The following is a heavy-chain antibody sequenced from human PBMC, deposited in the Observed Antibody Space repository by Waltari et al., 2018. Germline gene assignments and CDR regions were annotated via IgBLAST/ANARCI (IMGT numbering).Heavy chain of an antibody. CDR3: ARDRGLYGMDV. CDR1: GFTFSSYD. V-gene: IGHV3-13*01. CDR2: IGTAGDT. J-gene: IGHJ6*02. Sequence: EVQLVESGGGLVQPGGSLRLSCAASGFTFSSYDMHWVRQATGEGLEWVSAIGTAGDTYYPASVNGRFTISREKAKNSLYLQMNSLRAGDTAVYYCARDRGLYGMDVWGQGTTVTVSS.